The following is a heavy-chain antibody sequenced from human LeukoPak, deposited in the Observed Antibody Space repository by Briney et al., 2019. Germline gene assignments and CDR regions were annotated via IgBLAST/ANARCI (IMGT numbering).Heavy chain of an antibody. J-gene: IGHJ3*02. D-gene: IGHD4-23*01. Sequence: TGGSLRLSCAASVFTFDDYGMSWVRQAPGKGLEWVSGINWNGGSTGYADSVKGRFTISRDNAKNSLYLQMNSLRAEDTALYYCSKGGNYAFDIWGQGTMVTVSS. CDR1: VFTFDDYG. CDR3: SKGGNYAFDI. V-gene: IGHV3-20*04. CDR2: INWNGGST.